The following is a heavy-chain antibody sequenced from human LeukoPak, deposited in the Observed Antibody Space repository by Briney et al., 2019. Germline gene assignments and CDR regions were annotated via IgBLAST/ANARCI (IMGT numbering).Heavy chain of an antibody. Sequence: PGRSLRLSCAASGFTFDDYAMHWVRQAPGKGLEGVSGVSWNSGNIGYADSVKGRFTISRDNAKNSLYLQMNSLRAEDTALYYCAKDHSSAGKYFDYWGQGTLVTVSS. J-gene: IGHJ4*02. V-gene: IGHV3-9*01. CDR3: AKDHSSAGKYFDY. CDR2: VSWNSGNI. CDR1: GFTFDDYA. D-gene: IGHD1-1*01.